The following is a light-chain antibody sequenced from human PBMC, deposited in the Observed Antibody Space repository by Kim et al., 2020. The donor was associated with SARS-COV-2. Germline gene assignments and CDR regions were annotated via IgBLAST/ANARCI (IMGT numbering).Light chain of an antibody. CDR3: QQGYST. CDR2: GAS. J-gene: IGKJ2*01. Sequence: DIQMTQSPSSLSASVGDRVTITCRASQSISTYLSWYQQKPGKAPKLLIYGASNLPSGAPSRFSGSGSGTDFTLTISSLQPEDFATYYCQQGYSTFGQGTKLEI. CDR1: QSISTY. V-gene: IGKV1-39*01.